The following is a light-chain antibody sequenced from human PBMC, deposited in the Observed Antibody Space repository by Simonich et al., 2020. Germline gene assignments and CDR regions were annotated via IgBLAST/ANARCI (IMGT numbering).Light chain of an antibody. J-gene: IGKJ2*01. Sequence: DIVMTQSPDSLAVSLGERATINFKSSKSVLYRSNNKNNLALYQQKPGQPPKLLIYWASTRESGVPDRFSGSGSGTDFTLPISSLQAEDVAVYYCQQYYSTPYTFGQGTKLEIK. CDR3: QQYYSTPYT. CDR2: WAS. V-gene: IGKV4-1*01. CDR1: KSVLYRSNNKNN.